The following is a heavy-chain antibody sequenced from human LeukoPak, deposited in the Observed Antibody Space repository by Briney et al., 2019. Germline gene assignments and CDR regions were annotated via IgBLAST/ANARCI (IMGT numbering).Heavy chain of an antibody. CDR1: GYSFTSYW. V-gene: IGHV5-51*01. D-gene: IGHD6-13*01. CDR2: IYPGDSDT. Sequence: GESLKISCKGSGYSFTSYWIGWVRQMTGKGLEWMGIIYPGDSDTRYSPSFQGQVTISADKSISTAYLQWSSLKASDTAMYYCARAGVEQQLVPDPFDYWGQGTLVTVSS. J-gene: IGHJ4*02. CDR3: ARAGVEQQLVPDPFDY.